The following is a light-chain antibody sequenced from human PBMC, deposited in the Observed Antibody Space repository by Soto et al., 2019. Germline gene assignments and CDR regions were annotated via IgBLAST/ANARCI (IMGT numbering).Light chain of an antibody. CDR3: QQYHKWPPQYT. CDR2: GAS. J-gene: IGKJ2*01. V-gene: IGKV3-15*01. Sequence: EIVMTQSPATLSVSPGERATVSCRASQTVSSNLAWYQQKPGQAPRLLIHGASTRATGVPARFSGSGSGTEFTLTISGLQSEDFAVYYCQQYHKWPPQYTFGQGTKLQIK. CDR1: QTVSSN.